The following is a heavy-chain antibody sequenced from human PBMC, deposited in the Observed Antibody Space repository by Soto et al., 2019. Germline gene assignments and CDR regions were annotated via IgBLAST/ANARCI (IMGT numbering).Heavy chain of an antibody. CDR2: ISAYNGNT. CDR1: GYTFTSYG. V-gene: IGHV1-18*01. J-gene: IGHJ4*02. D-gene: IGHD3-3*01. Sequence: GASVKVSCKASGYTFTSYGISWVRQAPGQGLEWMGWISAYNGNTNYAQKLQGRVTMTTDTSTSTAYMELRSLRSDDTAVYYCARDRSRLYYDFWSGYLPFDYWGQGTLVTVSS. CDR3: ARDRSRLYYDFWSGYLPFDY.